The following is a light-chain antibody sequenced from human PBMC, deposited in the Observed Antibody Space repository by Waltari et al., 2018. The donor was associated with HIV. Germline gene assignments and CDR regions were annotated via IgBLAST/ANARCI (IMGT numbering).Light chain of an antibody. CDR2: HNN. V-gene: IGLV1-51*01. CDR3: GTWDSNLSAWI. Sequence: QSVLTQSPSVSAAPGQNVTISCSGNSVTIGHNYVSWSQQVPGTAPKLLIYHNNKRPSDLPYRFSASKSGTSATLGITGLQTGDEAEYYCGTWDSNLSAWIFGGGTKLTVL. J-gene: IGLJ2*01. CDR1: SVTIGHNY.